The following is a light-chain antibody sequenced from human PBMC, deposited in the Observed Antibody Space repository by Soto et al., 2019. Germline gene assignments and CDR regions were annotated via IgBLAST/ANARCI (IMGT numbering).Light chain of an antibody. Sequence: QSARTQPASVSESPGQSITIPCAGTSSDDGGYNYVSWYQQYPGKAPKLIIYDVTNRPSGVSNRFSGSKSGNTASLTISGLQAEDEANYYCSSYASSSTLVLFGGGTKLTVL. CDR2: DVT. CDR3: SSYASSSTLVL. J-gene: IGLJ2*01. CDR1: SSDDGGYNY. V-gene: IGLV2-14*01.